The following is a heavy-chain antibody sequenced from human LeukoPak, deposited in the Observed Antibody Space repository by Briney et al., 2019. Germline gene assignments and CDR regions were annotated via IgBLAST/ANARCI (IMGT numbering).Heavy chain of an antibody. V-gene: IGHV4-61*02. CDR3: ARGGLDWLLSDAFDI. D-gene: IGHD3-9*01. Sequence: SQTLSLTCTVSGGSISSGSYYWSWIRQPAGKGLEWIGRIYTSGSTNYNPSLKSRVTISVDTSKNQFSLKLSSVTAADTAVYYCARGGLDWLLSDAFDIWGQGTMVTVSS. J-gene: IGHJ3*02. CDR2: IYTSGST. CDR1: GGSISSGSYY.